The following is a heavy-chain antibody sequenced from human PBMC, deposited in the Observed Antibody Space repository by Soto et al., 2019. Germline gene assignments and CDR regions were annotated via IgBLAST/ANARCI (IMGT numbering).Heavy chain of an antibody. D-gene: IGHD3-10*01. CDR2: IYYSGST. Sequence: SETLSLTCTVSGGSISSGGYYWSWIRQHPGKGLEWIGYIYYSGSTYYNPSLKSRVTISVDTSKNQFSLKLSSVTAADTAVYYCAGDAKNYYDSGFSHAFDSWGQGTMVTVSS. J-gene: IGHJ3*01. V-gene: IGHV4-31*03. CDR3: AGDAKNYYDSGFSHAFDS. CDR1: GGSISSGGYY.